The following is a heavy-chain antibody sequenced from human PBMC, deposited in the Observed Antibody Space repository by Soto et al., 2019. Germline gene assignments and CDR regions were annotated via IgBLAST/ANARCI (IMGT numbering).Heavy chain of an antibody. CDR3: ARWSYYFDY. Sequence: LSLTCTVSGGSISSYYWSWIRQPPGKGLEWIGYIYYSGSTNYNPSLKSRVTISVDTSKNQFSLKLSSVTAADTAVYYCARWSYYFDYWGQGTLVTVSS. CDR1: GGSISSYY. V-gene: IGHV4-59*01. J-gene: IGHJ4*02. CDR2: IYYSGST.